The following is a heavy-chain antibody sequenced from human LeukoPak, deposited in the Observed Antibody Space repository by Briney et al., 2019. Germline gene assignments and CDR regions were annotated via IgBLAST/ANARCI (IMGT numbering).Heavy chain of an antibody. CDR2: VSGNGDRT. CDR3: AKDPNGDYVGAFDM. Sequence: GGSLRLSCAASGIIFSSYAMTWLRQAPGKGLEWVSSVSGNGDRTQYADSGKGRFTISRDNSKNTLYLQMNSLRAEDTAVYYCAKDPNGDYVGAFDMWGQGTLVTASP. CDR1: GIIFSSYA. V-gene: IGHV3-23*01. J-gene: IGHJ3*02. D-gene: IGHD4-17*01.